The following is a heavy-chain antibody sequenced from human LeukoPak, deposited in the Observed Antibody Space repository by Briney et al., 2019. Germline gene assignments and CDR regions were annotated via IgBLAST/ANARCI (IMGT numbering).Heavy chain of an antibody. CDR3: ARLPGDAYYFHY. Sequence: PSLESRVTISVGTSKNQFSLRLTSVTAADTALYYCARLPGDAYYFHYWGQGALVTVSS. D-gene: IGHD7-27*01. V-gene: IGHV4-34*01. J-gene: IGHJ4*02.